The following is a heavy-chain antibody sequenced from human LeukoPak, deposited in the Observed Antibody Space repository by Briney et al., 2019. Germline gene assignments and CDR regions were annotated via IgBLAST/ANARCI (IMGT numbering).Heavy chain of an antibody. CDR3: ARWNYDILTGYRYFDY. V-gene: IGHV1-18*01. D-gene: IGHD3-9*01. Sequence: VASVKVSCKASGYTFTSYGISWVRQAPGQGLEWMGWISAYNGNTNYAQKLQGRVTMTTDTSTSTAYMELRSLRSDDTAVYYCARWNYDILTGYRYFDYWGQGTLVTVSS. CDR2: ISAYNGNT. J-gene: IGHJ4*02. CDR1: GYTFTSYG.